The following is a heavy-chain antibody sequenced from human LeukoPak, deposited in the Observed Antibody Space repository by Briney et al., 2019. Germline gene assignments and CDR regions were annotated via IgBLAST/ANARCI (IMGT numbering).Heavy chain of an antibody. V-gene: IGHV3-33*01. CDR1: GFTFSSYG. Sequence: GGSLRLSCAASGFTFSSYGMHWVRQAPGKGLEWVAVIWYDGSNKYYADSVKDRFTISRDNSKNTLYLQMNSLRDEDTAVYYCARGRPPDSWGQGTLVTVSS. CDR2: IWYDGSNK. J-gene: IGHJ4*02. CDR3: ARGRPPDS.